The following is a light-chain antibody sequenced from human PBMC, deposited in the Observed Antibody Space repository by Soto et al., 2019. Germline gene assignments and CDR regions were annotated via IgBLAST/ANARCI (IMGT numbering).Light chain of an antibody. J-gene: IGKJ1*01. V-gene: IGKV3-20*01. CDR1: QSFNSNY. CDR2: GTY. Sequence: EIVLTQSPGTLSLVAGSRTTLSGRSSQSFNSNYLAWYQQKPGQAPRIIIYGTYSRATGITDRFSGSGSGTDFTLTISRMEPEDFAVYYCQPSASSHRTLGQGTKVDIK. CDR3: QPSASSHRT.